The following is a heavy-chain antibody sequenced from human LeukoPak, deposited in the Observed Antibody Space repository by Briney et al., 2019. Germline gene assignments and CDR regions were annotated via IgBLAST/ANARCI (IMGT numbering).Heavy chain of an antibody. V-gene: IGHV3-30-3*01. J-gene: IGHJ2*01. Sequence: GGSLRLSCAASGFTFSSYTMFWVRQAPGKGLEWVAVVSDDGSNTYHGDSVKGRFTISRDNSKNTLYLQMNSLRAEDTAVYYCARSPLPGLGYFDLWGRGTLVTVSS. CDR3: ARSPLPGLGYFDL. CDR1: GFTFSSYT. CDR2: VSDDGSNT.